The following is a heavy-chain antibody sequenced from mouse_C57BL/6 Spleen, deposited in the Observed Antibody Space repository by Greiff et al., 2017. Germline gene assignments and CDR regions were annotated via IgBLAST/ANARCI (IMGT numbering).Heavy chain of an antibody. CDR1: GYAFSSSW. J-gene: IGHJ4*01. Sequence: QVQLKESGPELVKPGASVKISCKASGYAFSSSWMNWVKQRPGKGLEWIGRIYPGDGDTNYNGKFKGKATLTADKSSSTAYMQLSSLTSEDSAVYFCARSGIYYDYDRAMDYWGQGTSVTVSS. D-gene: IGHD2-4*01. CDR2: IYPGDGDT. CDR3: ARSGIYYDYDRAMDY. V-gene: IGHV1-82*01.